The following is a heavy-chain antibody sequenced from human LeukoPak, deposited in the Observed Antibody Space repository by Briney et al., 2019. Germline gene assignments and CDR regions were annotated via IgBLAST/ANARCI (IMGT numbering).Heavy chain of an antibody. CDR1: GFTFSSYS. J-gene: IGHJ4*02. CDR2: ISSSSSYI. V-gene: IGHV3-21*01. D-gene: IGHD1-26*01. Sequence: TGGSLRLSCAASGFTFSSYSMNRVRQAPGKGLEWVSSISSSSSYIYYADSVKGRFTISKDNSKNTLYLQMNSLRTEDTAVYYCARVLRGGNLDMLFDYWGQGTLVTVSP. CDR3: ARVLRGGNLDMLFDY.